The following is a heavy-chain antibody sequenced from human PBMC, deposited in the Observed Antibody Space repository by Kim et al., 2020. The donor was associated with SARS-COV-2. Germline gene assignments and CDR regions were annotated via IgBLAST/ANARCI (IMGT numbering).Heavy chain of an antibody. J-gene: IGHJ4*02. CDR1: GFRFSDYY. Sequence: GGSLRLSCEASGFRFSDYYMSWIRQAPGKGLEWVAYINGDGSSMKCADSVNGRFSISRDNANKSLSLQMNSLTPEDTAVSFCVSEPRNWGQGILVTVSS. CDR2: INGDGSSM. CDR3: VSEPRN. V-gene: IGHV3-11*01.